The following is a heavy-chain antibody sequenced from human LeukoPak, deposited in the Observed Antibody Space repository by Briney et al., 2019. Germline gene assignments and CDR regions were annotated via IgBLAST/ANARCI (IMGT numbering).Heavy chain of an antibody. CDR3: ARDRIQEWSDAFDI. CDR2: MNPNSGDT. D-gene: IGHD3-3*01. J-gene: IGHJ3*02. CDR1: GYTFTSYD. Sequence: ASVKVSCKASGYTFTSYDINWVRQATGQGLEWMGWMNPNSGDTGYAQKFQGRVTMTRDTSISTAYMELSSLRSEDTAVYYCARDRIQEWSDAFDIWGQGTMVTVSS. V-gene: IGHV1-8*01.